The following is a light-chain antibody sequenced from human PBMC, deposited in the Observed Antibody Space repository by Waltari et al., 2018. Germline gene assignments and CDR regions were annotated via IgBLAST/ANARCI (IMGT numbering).Light chain of an antibody. Sequence: QPALTQPRSVSGSPGQSVTISCTRTSSDIGAFDHVSWYQLHPGKAPKLLIYDVDKRPSGVPGRFSGSGSGNAAALTISGLQVEDEADYYCCSSAGRNKGFGTGTEVTIL. CDR2: DVD. J-gene: IGLJ1*01. V-gene: IGLV2-11*01. CDR3: CSSAGRNKG. CDR1: SSDIGAFDH.